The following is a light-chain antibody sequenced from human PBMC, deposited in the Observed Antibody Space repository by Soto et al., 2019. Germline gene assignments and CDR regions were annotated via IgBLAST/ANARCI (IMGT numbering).Light chain of an antibody. J-gene: IGKJ4*01. CDR2: AAS. CDR3: QQSYNNPIT. V-gene: IGKV1-39*01. Sequence: DIQMTQSPSSLSASVGDRVTITCRASQTISNYLNWYQQKPGKAPQLLIYAASSLQSGVPSRFSGSGSGTHFTLTISNLQPEDFATYFCQQSYNNPITFGEGTKVEVK. CDR1: QTISNY.